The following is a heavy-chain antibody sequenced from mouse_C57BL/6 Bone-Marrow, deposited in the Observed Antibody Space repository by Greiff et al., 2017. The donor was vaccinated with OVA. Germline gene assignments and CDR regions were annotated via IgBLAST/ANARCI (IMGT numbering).Heavy chain of an antibody. V-gene: IGHV1-69*01. CDR1: GYTFTSYW. Sequence: QVQLQQPGAELVMPGASVKLSCKASGYTFTSYWMHWVKQRPGQGLEWIGEIDPSDSYTNYNQKFKGKSTLTVDKSSSTAYMQLSSLTSEDSAVYYCAIYYYGPVDYWGQGTTLTVSS. CDR2: IDPSDSYT. CDR3: AIYYYGPVDY. D-gene: IGHD1-1*01. J-gene: IGHJ2*01.